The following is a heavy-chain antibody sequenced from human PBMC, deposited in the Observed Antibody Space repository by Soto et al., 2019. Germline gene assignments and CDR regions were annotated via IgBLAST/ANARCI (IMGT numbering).Heavy chain of an antibody. Sequence: GGSLRLSCAASGFTFSSYGMHWVRQAPGKGLEWVAVISYDGSNKYYADSVKGRFTISRDNSKNTLYLQMNSLRAEDTAVYYCANTLAAEIDYWGQGTLVTVSS. V-gene: IGHV3-30*18. D-gene: IGHD6-13*01. CDR1: GFTFSSYG. CDR3: ANTLAAEIDY. CDR2: ISYDGSNK. J-gene: IGHJ4*02.